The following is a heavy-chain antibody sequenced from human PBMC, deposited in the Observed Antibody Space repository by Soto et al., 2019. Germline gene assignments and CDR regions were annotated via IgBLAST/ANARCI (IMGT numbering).Heavy chain of an antibody. CDR3: AKDRSYCSGGSGYSAWFYP. CDR2: ISGSGGST. Sequence: EVQLLESGGGLVQPGGSLRLSCAASGFTFSSYDMSWVRQAPGKGLEWVSAISGSGGSTYYEDSVKGRFTISRDNSNNTLYLQMNSLRAEDTAVYYCAKDRSYCSGGSGYSAWFYPWGQGNLVTVSS. CDR1: GFTFSSYD. J-gene: IGHJ5*02. V-gene: IGHV3-23*01. D-gene: IGHD2-15*01.